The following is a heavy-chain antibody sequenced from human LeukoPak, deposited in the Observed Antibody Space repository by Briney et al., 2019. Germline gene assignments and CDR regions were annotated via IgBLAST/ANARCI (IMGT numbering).Heavy chain of an antibody. CDR3: ARTAPIAARPRPGWFDP. CDR1: GGSISSYY. Sequence: SETLSLTCTVSGGSISSYYWSWIRQPAGKGLEWIGRIYTSGSTNYNPSLKSRVTMSVDTSKNQFSLKLSSVTAADTAVYYCARTAPIAARPRPGWFDPWGQGTLVTVSS. CDR2: IYTSGST. J-gene: IGHJ5*02. D-gene: IGHD6-6*01. V-gene: IGHV4-4*07.